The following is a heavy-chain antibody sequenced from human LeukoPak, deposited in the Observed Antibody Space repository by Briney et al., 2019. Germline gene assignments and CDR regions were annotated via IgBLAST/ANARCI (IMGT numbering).Heavy chain of an antibody. CDR1: GYTFTGYY. CDR3: AAGRDGYNSPCDY. CDR2: INPNSGGT. V-gene: IGHV1-2*02. J-gene: IGHJ4*02. Sequence: ASVKXSCKASGYTFTGYYIHWVRQAPXQGLEWMGWINPNSGGTNSAQKFQGRVTLTSDTSISTGYMELNRLRSDDTAVYYCAAGRDGYNSPCDYWGQGTLVTVSS. D-gene: IGHD5-24*01.